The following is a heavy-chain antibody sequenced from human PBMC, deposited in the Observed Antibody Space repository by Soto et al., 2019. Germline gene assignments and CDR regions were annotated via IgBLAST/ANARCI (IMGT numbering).Heavy chain of an antibody. V-gene: IGHV6-1*01. CDR1: WASFSSNTAA. J-gene: IGHJ5*02. Sequence: SQPLSRTCSISWASFSSNTAACNCIRQSPSRGLEWLGRTYYRSNWYNDYAESVKSRITINPDTSKNQFSLQLNSVTPEDTAMYYCARLVDNYGTGAWFDPWGQGTLVTVSS. D-gene: IGHD5-18*01. CDR2: TYYRSNWYN. CDR3: ARLVDNYGTGAWFDP.